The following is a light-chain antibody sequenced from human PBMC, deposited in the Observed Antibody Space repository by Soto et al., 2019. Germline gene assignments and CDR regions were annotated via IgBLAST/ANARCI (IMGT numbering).Light chain of an antibody. Sequence: QSALTQPASVSGSPGQSITISCTGTSSDVGGYNYVSWYQQHPGKAPKLMIYEVSYRPSGVSNRFSGSKSGNTASLTISGLQAEDEADYYCSSYTTSSTPVAFGGGTKLTV. CDR3: SSYTTSSTPVA. V-gene: IGLV2-14*01. CDR1: SSDVGGYNY. J-gene: IGLJ2*01. CDR2: EVS.